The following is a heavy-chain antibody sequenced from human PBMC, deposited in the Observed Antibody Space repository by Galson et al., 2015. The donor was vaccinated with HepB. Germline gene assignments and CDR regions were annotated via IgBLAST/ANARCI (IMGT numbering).Heavy chain of an antibody. Sequence: SLRLSCAASEFILSMYWMNWVRLAPGKGLEWVANIKEDGSEKNYVDSVKGRFTISRDNAKNSLYLQMNSLRAEDTAIYYCARVKRGEWYSFYYYGMDVWGQGTTVTVSS. V-gene: IGHV3-7*05. J-gene: IGHJ6*02. CDR2: IKEDGSEK. CDR3: ARVKRGEWYSFYYYGMDV. D-gene: IGHD3-10*01. CDR1: EFILSMYW.